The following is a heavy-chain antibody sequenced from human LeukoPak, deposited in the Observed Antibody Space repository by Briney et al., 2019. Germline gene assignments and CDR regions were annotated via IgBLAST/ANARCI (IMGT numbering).Heavy chain of an antibody. V-gene: IGHV3-21*01. CDR2: ISSGTSYI. Sequence: GGSLRLSCAASGFTFSSYNMNWVRQAPGKGLEWVSSISSGTSYIYYADSVKGRFTISRDNAKNSLYLQMNSLRAEDTAVYYCARGLIVGATKDYWGQGTLVTVSS. CDR1: GFTFSSYN. D-gene: IGHD1-26*01. J-gene: IGHJ4*02. CDR3: ARGLIVGATKDY.